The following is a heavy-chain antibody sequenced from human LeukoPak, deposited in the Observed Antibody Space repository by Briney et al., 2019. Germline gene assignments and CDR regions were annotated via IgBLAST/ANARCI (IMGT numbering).Heavy chain of an antibody. J-gene: IGHJ4*02. CDR3: TTNGGDYPPQDFDY. D-gene: IGHD4-17*01. CDR1: GFTFSNAW. Sequence: GGSLRLSCAASGFTFSNAWMSWVRQAPGKGREWGGGIKSKTDGGTTDYAAPVKGRFTISRDDSKNTLYLQMNSLKTEDTAVYYCTTNGGDYPPQDFDYWGQGTLVTVSS. CDR2: IKSKTDGGTT. V-gene: IGHV3-15*01.